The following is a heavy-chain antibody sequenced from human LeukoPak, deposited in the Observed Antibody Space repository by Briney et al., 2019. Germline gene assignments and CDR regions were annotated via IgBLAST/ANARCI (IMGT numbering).Heavy chain of an antibody. V-gene: IGHV1-2*04. Sequence: GASVKVSCKASGYTFTGYYLHWVRQAPGQGLEWMGWINPNSGGTNYAQKFQGWVTMTRDTSISTAYMELGRLRSDDTAVYYCARAYYDSSGYVFHAFDIWGQGTMVTVSS. CDR3: ARAYYDSSGYVFHAFDI. J-gene: IGHJ3*02. D-gene: IGHD3-22*01. CDR1: GYTFTGYY. CDR2: INPNSGGT.